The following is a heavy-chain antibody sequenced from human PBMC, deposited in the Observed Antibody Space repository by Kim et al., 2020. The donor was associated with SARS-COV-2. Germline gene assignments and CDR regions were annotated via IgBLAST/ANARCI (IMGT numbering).Heavy chain of an antibody. CDR2: ISGDGGST. CDR3: AKGAVVTARYFDY. CDR1: GFTFDDYA. D-gene: IGHD2-21*02. Sequence: GGSLRLSCAASGFTFDDYAMHWVRQAPGKGLEWVSLISGDGGSTYYADSVKGRFTISRDNSKNSLYLQMNSLRTEDTALYHCAKGAVVTARYFDYWGQGTLVTVSS. V-gene: IGHV3-43*02. J-gene: IGHJ4*02.